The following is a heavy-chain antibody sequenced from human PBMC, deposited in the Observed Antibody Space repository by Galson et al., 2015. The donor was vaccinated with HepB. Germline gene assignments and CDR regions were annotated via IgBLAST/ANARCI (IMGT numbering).Heavy chain of an antibody. CDR3: ARDHSRRGYFDY. CDR1: GDSVSSNTAG. V-gene: IGHV6-1*01. J-gene: IGHJ4*02. CDR2: TYYRSMWYN. Sequence: CAISGDSVSSNTAGWVWIRQSPSRGLEWLGRTYYRSMWYNDYAVSVKSRITINTDTSRNQLSLQLNSVTPEDTAVYYCARDHSRRGYFDYWGQGTLVTVSS. D-gene: IGHD3-10*01.